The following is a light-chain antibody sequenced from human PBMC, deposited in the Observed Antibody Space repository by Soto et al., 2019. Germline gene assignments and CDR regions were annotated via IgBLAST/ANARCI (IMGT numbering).Light chain of an antibody. Sequence: QSALAQPVSVSGSPGQSITISCTGTSSDVGGYNYVSWYQQHPGKAPKLMIYEVSNRPSGVSNRFSGSKSGNTASLTISGLQSEDEADYYCAAWDDSLNGPYYVFGTGTKVTVL. CDR3: AAWDDSLNGPYYV. V-gene: IGLV2-14*01. CDR2: EVS. J-gene: IGLJ1*01. CDR1: SSDVGGYNY.